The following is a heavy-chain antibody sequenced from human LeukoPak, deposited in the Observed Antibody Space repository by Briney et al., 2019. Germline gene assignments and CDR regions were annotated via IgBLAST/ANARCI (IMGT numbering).Heavy chain of an antibody. Sequence: GGSLRLSYAASGFTFSDYYMSWIRQAPGKGLEWVSYISSSGSTIYYADSVKGRFTISRDNSKNSLYLQMNSLRAEDTAVYYCARDLSSGYYYVDWGQGTLVTVSS. V-gene: IGHV3-11*04. CDR3: ARDLSSGYYYVD. CDR1: GFTFSDYY. D-gene: IGHD3-22*01. CDR2: ISSSGSTI. J-gene: IGHJ4*02.